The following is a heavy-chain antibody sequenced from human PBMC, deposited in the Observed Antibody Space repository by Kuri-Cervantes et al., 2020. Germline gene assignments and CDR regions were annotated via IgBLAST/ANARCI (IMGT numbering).Heavy chain of an antibody. Sequence: LSLTCAASGFTFSSYWMSWVRQAPGKGLEWVANIKQDGSEKYYVDSVKGRFTISRDNSKNTLYLQMNSLRAEDTAVYYCARMEIGMFDYWGQGTLVTVSS. D-gene: IGHD2-21*01. CDR1: GFTFSSYW. J-gene: IGHJ4*02. CDR2: IKQDGSEK. CDR3: ARMEIGMFDY. V-gene: IGHV3-7*03.